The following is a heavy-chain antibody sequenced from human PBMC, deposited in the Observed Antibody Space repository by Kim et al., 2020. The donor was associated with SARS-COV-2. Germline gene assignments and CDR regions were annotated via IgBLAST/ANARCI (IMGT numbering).Heavy chain of an antibody. D-gene: IGHD3-10*02. Sequence: ASVKVSCKASGYTFTSYGISWVRQAPGQGLEWMGWISAYNGNTNYAQKLQGRVTMTTDTSTSTAYMELRSLRSDDTAVYYCAPSDQTGYYVAGGYWGQGTLVTVSS. CDR1: GYTFTSYG. V-gene: IGHV1-18*01. CDR3: APSDQTGYYVAGGY. J-gene: IGHJ4*02. CDR2: ISAYNGNT.